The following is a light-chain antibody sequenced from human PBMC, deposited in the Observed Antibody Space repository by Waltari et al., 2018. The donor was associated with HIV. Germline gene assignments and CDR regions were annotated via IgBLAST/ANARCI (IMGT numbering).Light chain of an antibody. V-gene: IGKV3D-15*01. CDR1: QSVTFN. CDR3: QQYNDWPPLT. Sequence: EIVLTQSPATLSVSRGERVTLSCRASQSVTFNLAWYQQRPGQAPRLLIYGASTRATGIPARFSGSGSGTEFTLTISSLQSEDFAIYYCQQYNDWPPLTFGGVTKVEIK. CDR2: GAS. J-gene: IGKJ4*01.